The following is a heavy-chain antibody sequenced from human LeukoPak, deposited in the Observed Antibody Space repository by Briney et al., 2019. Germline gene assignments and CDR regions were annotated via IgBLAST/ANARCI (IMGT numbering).Heavy chain of an antibody. Sequence: GGSLRLSCAASGFTVTDNYMNWVRQSSGKGLEWVSAISGSGGSTYYADSVKGRFTISRDNSKNTLYLQMNSLRAEDTAVYYCAKEEVAGYFDYWGQGTLVTVSS. V-gene: IGHV3-23*01. CDR2: ISGSGGST. J-gene: IGHJ4*02. D-gene: IGHD2-15*01. CDR1: GFTVTDNY. CDR3: AKEEVAGYFDY.